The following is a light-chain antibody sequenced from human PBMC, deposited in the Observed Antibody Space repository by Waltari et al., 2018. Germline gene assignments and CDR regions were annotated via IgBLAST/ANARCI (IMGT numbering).Light chain of an antibody. CDR2: DAY. V-gene: IGKV1-33*01. J-gene: IGKJ5*01. CDR1: QDISNH. CDR3: QQYDNLPSIT. Sequence: DIQMTQSPSSLSASVVDRVTITCQASQDISNHLNWYQQKPGNNPKLLIYDAYTLETGVPSKLSGSGAGTDFTFTITSLQPEDIATYYCQQYDNLPSITFGQGTRLDIK.